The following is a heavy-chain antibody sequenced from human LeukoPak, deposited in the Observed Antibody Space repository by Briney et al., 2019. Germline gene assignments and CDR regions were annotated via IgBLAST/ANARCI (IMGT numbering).Heavy chain of an antibody. Sequence: PGGSLRLSCAASGFTLSLYEMNWVRQAPGKGLEWVSYISSSGSTIYYADSVKGRFTISRDNAKNSLYLQMNSLSAEDTAVYYCARAPSYYYESSGFYLDYWGQGTLVTVSS. J-gene: IGHJ4*02. D-gene: IGHD3-22*01. V-gene: IGHV3-48*03. CDR1: GFTLSLYE. CDR2: ISSSGSTI. CDR3: ARAPSYYYESSGFYLDY.